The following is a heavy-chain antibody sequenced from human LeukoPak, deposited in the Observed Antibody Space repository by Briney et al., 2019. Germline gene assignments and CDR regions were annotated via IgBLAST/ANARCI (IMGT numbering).Heavy chain of an antibody. CDR3: AKGRTKDY. CDR1: GFTFSNFG. J-gene: IGHJ4*02. Sequence: GRSLRLSCEASGFTFSNFGMHWVRQAPGKGLEWVAIISYDGSTKYYADSVKGRFSISRDNSKNTLYLQMNSLRAEDTAVYYCAKGRTKDYWGQGTLVTVSS. CDR2: ISYDGSTK. V-gene: IGHV3-30*18.